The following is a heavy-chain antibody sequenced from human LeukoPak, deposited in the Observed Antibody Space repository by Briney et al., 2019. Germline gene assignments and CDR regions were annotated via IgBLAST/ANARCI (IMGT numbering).Heavy chain of an antibody. J-gene: IGHJ4*02. CDR1: GFTVSSNY. Sequence: PGGSLRLSCAASGFTVSSNYMTWVRQAPGKGLEWVSVIYSGGSTYYADSVKGRFTISRVNSKNTLYLQMNSLRAEDTAVYYCARRAFPDFWGQGTLVTVSS. V-gene: IGHV3-66*01. CDR2: IYSGGST. CDR3: ARRAFPDF.